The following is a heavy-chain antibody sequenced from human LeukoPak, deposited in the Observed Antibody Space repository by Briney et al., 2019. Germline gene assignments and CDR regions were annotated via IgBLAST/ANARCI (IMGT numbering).Heavy chain of an antibody. Sequence: SETLSLTCTVSGYSISSGYYWGWIRQPPGKGLGWIGNIYQSGNTYYNASLKSRVTISVDTSKNQFSLKLRSLTAADTAVYYCARARPLRSLSLDYWGQGTLVTVSS. V-gene: IGHV4-38-2*02. CDR1: GYSISSGYY. D-gene: IGHD4-17*01. CDR3: ARARPLRSLSLDY. J-gene: IGHJ4*02. CDR2: IYQSGNT.